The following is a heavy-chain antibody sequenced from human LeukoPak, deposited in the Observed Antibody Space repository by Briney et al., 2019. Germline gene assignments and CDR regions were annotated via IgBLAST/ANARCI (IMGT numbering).Heavy chain of an antibody. CDR2: TSPKSGNT. CDR3: TRGPPNWGYDF. J-gene: IGHJ4*02. CDR1: GYTFVSCD. V-gene: IGHV1-8*01. D-gene: IGHD7-27*01. Sequence: ASVKVSCKASGYTFVSCDINWVRQATGQGPEWMGWTSPKSGNTGYAQKFQGRVTMTRDTSIDTAYMELSGLISEDTAVYYCTRGPPNWGYDFWGQGTLVTVSS.